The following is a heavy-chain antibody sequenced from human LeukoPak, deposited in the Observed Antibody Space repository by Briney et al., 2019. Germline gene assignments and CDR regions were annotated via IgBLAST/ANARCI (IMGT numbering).Heavy chain of an antibody. CDR3: AKESKVRGVIIWNYYYGMDV. V-gene: IGHV3-23*01. D-gene: IGHD3-10*01. CDR2: ISGSGGST. CDR1: GFTFSSYA. Sequence: PGGSLRLSCAASGFTFSSYAMSWVRQAPGKGLEWVSAISGSGGSTYYADSVKGRFTISRDNSKNTLYLQMNSLRAEDTAVYYCAKESKVRGVIIWNYYYGMDVWGQGTTVTVSS. J-gene: IGHJ6*02.